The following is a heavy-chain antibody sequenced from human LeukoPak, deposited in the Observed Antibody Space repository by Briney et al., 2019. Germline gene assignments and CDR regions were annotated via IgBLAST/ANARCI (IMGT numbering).Heavy chain of an antibody. Sequence: PGGSLRLSCAASGFTFISYWMSWVRQAPGKGLEWVANIKEDGSEKYYVDSVRGRFTISRDNAKNSLYLQMNSLRAEDTAVYYCARDQYWGQGTPVTVSS. J-gene: IGHJ4*02. CDR3: ARDQY. V-gene: IGHV3-7*01. CDR2: IKEDGSEK. CDR1: GFTFISYW.